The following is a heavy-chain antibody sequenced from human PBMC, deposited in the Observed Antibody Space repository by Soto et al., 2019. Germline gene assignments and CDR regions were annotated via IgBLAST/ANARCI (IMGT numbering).Heavy chain of an antibody. J-gene: IGHJ4*02. V-gene: IGHV3-53*02. Sequence: EVQLVETGGGLIQPGGSLRLSCAAYGFIVSNNYMSWVRQAPGKGLEWVSVIYSGGSTNYADSVKGRFTVSRDNSNNIVYIQMNSLRAEDTAVYYCARTSYKYDSSGYLDSTLDYWGQGTLVTVSS. CDR1: GFIVSNNY. CDR3: ARTSYKYDSSGYLDSTLDY. CDR2: IYSGGST. D-gene: IGHD3-22*01.